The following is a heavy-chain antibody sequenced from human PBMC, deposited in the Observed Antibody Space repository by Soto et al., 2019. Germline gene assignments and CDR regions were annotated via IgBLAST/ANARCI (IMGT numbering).Heavy chain of an antibody. CDR1: GFTFSSYG. D-gene: IGHD2-2*01. J-gene: IGHJ4*02. V-gene: IGHV3-33*01. CDR3: ARDRCSSTSCYLFDY. Sequence: QVQLVESGGGVVQPGRSLRLSCAASGFTFSSYGMHWVRQAPGKGLEWVAVIWYDGSNKYYADSVKGRFTISRDNSKNTLYLQMNSLRAEYTAVYYCARDRCSSTSCYLFDYWGQGTLVTVSS. CDR2: IWYDGSNK.